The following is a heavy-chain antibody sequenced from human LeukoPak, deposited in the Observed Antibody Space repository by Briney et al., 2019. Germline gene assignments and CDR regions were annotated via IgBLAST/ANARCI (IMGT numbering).Heavy chain of an antibody. J-gene: IGHJ4*02. Sequence: SETLSLTCTVSGGSISSYYWSWIRQPPGKGLEWIGYIYYSGSTNYNPSLKSRVTISVDTSKNQFSLKLSSVTAADTAVYYCARDSSYCPDASCWGPDVQVVPGYYFDYWGPGILVTVTS. CDR2: IYYSGST. V-gene: IGHV4-59*01. D-gene: IGHD6-6*01. CDR1: GGSISSYY. CDR3: ARDSSYCPDASCWGPDVQVVPGYYFDY.